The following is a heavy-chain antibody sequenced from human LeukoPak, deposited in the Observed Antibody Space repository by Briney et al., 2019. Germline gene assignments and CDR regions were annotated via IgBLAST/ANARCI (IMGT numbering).Heavy chain of an antibody. J-gene: IGHJ4*02. D-gene: IGHD3-9*01. CDR3: AREYFPPGLLTIVFDN. CDR2: IGYDGSQK. V-gene: IGHV3-7*01. Sequence: GGSLRLSCAASGFSLSSYYMSWVRQAPGKGLEWMANIGYDGSQKNYDDSLKGRFTISRDNAKNSVCLQMNSLRAEDTAVYYCAREYFPPGLLTIVFDNWGQGTLVTVSS. CDR1: GFSLSSYY.